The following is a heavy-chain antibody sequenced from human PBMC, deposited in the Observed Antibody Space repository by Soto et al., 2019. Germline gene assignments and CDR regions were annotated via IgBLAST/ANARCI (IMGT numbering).Heavy chain of an antibody. CDR3: AREVGSHTIPPGDY. CDR2: TSYDGSNQ. V-gene: IGHV3-30-3*01. D-gene: IGHD2-21*01. Sequence: PVGSLRLSCAASGFSLGGYAVHWVRQAPGKGLEWVAFTSYDGSNQAYSDSVRGRFTISRDNSKNTVSLQMNSLRIEDTAVYYCAREVGSHTIPPGDYWGQGALVTVSS. J-gene: IGHJ4*02. CDR1: GFSLGGYA.